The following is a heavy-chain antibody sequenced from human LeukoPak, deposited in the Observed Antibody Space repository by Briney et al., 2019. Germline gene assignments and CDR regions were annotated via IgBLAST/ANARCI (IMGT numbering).Heavy chain of an antibody. D-gene: IGHD4-11*01. Sequence: ASVKVSCKASGGTFSSYAISWVRQAPGQGLEWMGGIIPIFGTANYAQKFQGRVTITADESTSTAYMELSSLRSEDTAVYYCARTGDLDYSNYNAGDYYYYMDVWGKGTTVTVSS. CDR1: GGTFSSYA. CDR3: ARTGDLDYSNYNAGDYYYYMDV. J-gene: IGHJ6*03. V-gene: IGHV1-69*13. CDR2: IIPIFGTA.